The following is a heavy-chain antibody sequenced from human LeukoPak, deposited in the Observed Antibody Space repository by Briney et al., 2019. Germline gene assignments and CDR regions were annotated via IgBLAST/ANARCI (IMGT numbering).Heavy chain of an antibody. D-gene: IGHD2-2*01. CDR3: ARANFLYCSSTTCLFDY. J-gene: IGHJ4*02. CDR2: INPNSGDT. Sequence: AASVKVSCKASGYTFTDCYLHWVRQAPGQGFEWMGWINPNSGDTNYAQKFQGRVTMTRDTSISTAHMEMSRLRSDDTAVYYCARANFLYCSSTTCLFDYWGQGTLVTVSS. CDR1: GYTFTDCY. V-gene: IGHV1-2*02.